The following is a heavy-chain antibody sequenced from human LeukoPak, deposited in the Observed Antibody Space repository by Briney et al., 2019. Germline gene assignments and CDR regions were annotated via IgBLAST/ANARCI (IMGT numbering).Heavy chain of an antibody. J-gene: IGHJ4*02. D-gene: IGHD3-16*01. CDR2: ISGSGGST. V-gene: IGHV3-23*01. CDR3: AKVTIYDYVWGSNFDY. Sequence: GGSLRLSCAVSGITFSTFAMSWVRQAPGKGLEWVSGISGSGGSTYYADSVKGRFTISRDNSKNTLYLQMNSLRAEDTAVYYCAKVTIYDYVWGSNFDYWGQGTLVIVSS. CDR1: GITFSTFA.